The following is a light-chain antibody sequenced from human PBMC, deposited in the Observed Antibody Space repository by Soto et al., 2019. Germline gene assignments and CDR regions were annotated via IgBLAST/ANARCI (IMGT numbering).Light chain of an antibody. J-gene: IGKJ1*01. V-gene: IGKV1-5*03. CDR2: KAS. CDR3: QQYNSYSRGT. CDR1: QSISSW. Sequence: DLQMTQSPSTLSASVGDRVNITCRASQSISSWLAWYQQKPGKAPKLLIYKASSLESGVPSRFSGSGSGTEFTLTISSLQPDDFATYYCQQYNSYSRGTFGQGTKVDIK.